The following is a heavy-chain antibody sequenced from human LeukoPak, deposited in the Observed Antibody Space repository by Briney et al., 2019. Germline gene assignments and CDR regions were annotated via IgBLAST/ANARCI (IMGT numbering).Heavy chain of an antibody. Sequence: SETLSLTCTVSGGSISNYYWSWIRQPPGKGLEWIGYIHYSGSTNYSPSLKSRVTISVDTSRNQLSLKLSSVTAAETAVYYCAREGTYRYGYNEYHSYMDIWGKGTTVTVSS. CDR1: GGSISNYY. D-gene: IGHD5-18*01. V-gene: IGHV4-59*01. CDR3: AREGTYRYGYNEYHSYMDI. J-gene: IGHJ6*03. CDR2: IHYSGST.